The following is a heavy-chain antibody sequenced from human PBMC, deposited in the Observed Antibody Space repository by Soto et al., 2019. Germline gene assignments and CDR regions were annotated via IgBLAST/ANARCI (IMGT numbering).Heavy chain of an antibody. V-gene: IGHV1-18*01. CDR3: ARWWLRYYYYGMDV. Sequence: HVQLVQSGAEVKKPGASVKVSCKASGYTFTSYVTSWVRQAPGQALEWIGWISAYNGNTNYAQKLQGRVTMTTDTSRSTAYMELRRLRSDDTAVYYCARWWLRYYYYGMDVWGQGTTVTVSS. CDR2: ISAYNGNT. D-gene: IGHD5-12*01. CDR1: GYTFTSYV. J-gene: IGHJ6*02.